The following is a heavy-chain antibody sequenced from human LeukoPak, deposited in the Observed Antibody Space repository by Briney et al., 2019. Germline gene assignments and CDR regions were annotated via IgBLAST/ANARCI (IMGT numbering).Heavy chain of an antibody. CDR2: ISSSSSYI. CDR1: GFTFSSYG. J-gene: IGHJ6*03. D-gene: IGHD6-13*01. Sequence: PGRSLRLSCAASGFTFSSYGMHWVRQAPGKGLEWVSCISSSSSYIYYADSVKGRFTISRDNAKNSLYLQMNSLRAEDTAVYYCARAAAGMIFYYYMDVWGKGTTVTISS. CDR3: ARAAAGMIFYYYMDV. V-gene: IGHV3-21*01.